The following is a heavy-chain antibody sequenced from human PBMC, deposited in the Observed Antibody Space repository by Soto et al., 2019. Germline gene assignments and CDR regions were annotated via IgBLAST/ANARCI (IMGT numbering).Heavy chain of an antibody. CDR2: IIPIFGTA. CDR3: ARGRYSYGSNYYYGMDV. D-gene: IGHD5-18*01. V-gene: IGHV1-69*13. Sequence: ASVKVSCKASGGTFSSYAISWARQAPGQGLEWMGGIIPIFGTANYAQKFQGRVTITADESTSTAYMELSSLRSEDTAVYYCARGRYSYGSNYYYGMDVWGQGTTVTVSS. CDR1: GGTFSSYA. J-gene: IGHJ6*02.